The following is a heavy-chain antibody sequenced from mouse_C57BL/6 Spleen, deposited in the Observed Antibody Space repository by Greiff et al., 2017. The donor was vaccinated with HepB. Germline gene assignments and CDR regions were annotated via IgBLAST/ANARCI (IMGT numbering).Heavy chain of an antibody. CDR3: ARQGDDGSRSGDLDY. J-gene: IGHJ4*01. CDR2: IWRDGST. Sequence: QVQLKESGPGLVAPSQSLSITCTASGFSLTSYGVHWVRQTPGNGLEWLVVIWRDGSTTYNSAHNYRLSIIKDNPKSQVFIKMNSLHTDDTAMYYCARQGDDGSRSGDLDYWGQGTSVTVSS. CDR1: GFSLTSYG. D-gene: IGHD1-1*01. V-gene: IGHV2-6-1*01.